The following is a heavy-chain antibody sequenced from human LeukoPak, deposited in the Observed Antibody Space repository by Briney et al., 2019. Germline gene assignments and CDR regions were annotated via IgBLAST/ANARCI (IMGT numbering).Heavy chain of an antibody. D-gene: IGHD3-22*01. J-gene: IGHJ6*03. CDR3: AKASGYYPRYYYYYMDV. V-gene: IGHV4-39*07. CDR1: GGSISSSSYY. CDR2: INHSGST. Sequence: SETLSLTCTVSGGSISSSSYYWGWIRQPPGKGLEWIGEINHSGSTNYNPSLKSRVTISVDTSKNQFSLKLSSVTAADTAVYYCAKASGYYPRYYYYYMDVWGKGTTVTVSS.